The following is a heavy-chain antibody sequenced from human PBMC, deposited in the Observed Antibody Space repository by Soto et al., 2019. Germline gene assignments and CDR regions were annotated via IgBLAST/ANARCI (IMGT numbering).Heavy chain of an antibody. CDR2: ISSSSSTI. D-gene: IGHD1-26*01. V-gene: IGHV3-48*02. CDR1: GFTFSSYS. Sequence: EVQLVESGGGLVQPGGSLRLSCAASGFTFSSYSMNWVRQAPGKGLEWVSYISSSSSTIYYADSVKGRFTISRGNAKNSLYLQMNRLRDEDTAVYYCASEGGSLDWFDPSGQRTLVTVSS. CDR3: ASEGGSLDWFDP. J-gene: IGHJ5*02.